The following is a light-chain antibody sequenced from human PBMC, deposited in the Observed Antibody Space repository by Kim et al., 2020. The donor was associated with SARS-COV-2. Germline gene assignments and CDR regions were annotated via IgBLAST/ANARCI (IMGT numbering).Light chain of an antibody. CDR2: GAS. V-gene: IGKV3-20*01. CDR3: QQYTSTLPWT. CDR1: QTVRSNY. Sequence: DIGLTQSPGTLSLSPGERATLSCRASQTVRSNYLAWYQQKPGQAPRLLIYGASIRATGVPDRFRGGGSGTDFTLTITRLEAEDFATYFCQQYTSTLPWTVGQGTKVDIK. J-gene: IGKJ1*01.